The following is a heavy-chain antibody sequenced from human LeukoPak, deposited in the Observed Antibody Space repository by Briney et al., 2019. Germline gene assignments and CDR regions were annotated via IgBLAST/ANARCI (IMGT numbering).Heavy chain of an antibody. CDR2: IYSGGST. CDR3: ARDPSSPTYYYYYMGV. J-gene: IGHJ6*03. Sequence: GGSLRLSCAASGFTVSSNYMSWVRQAPGKGLEWVSVIYSGGSTYYADSVKGRFTISRDNSKNTLYLQMNSLRAEDTAVYYCARDPSSPTYYYYYMGVWGKGTTVTVSS. V-gene: IGHV3-53*01. CDR1: GFTVSSNY. D-gene: IGHD2-2*01.